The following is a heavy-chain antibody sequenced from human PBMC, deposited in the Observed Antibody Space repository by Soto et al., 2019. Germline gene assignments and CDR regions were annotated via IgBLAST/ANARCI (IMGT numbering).Heavy chain of an antibody. Sequence: ASVKVSCKASEYTFTSYAMNWVRQAPGQGLEWMGWINTNTGNPTYAQGFTGRFVFSLDTSVSTAYLQICSLKAEDTAVYYCARDLRRYSSSSAGRKSFDPWGQGTLVTVSS. V-gene: IGHV7-4-1*01. D-gene: IGHD6-6*01. CDR1: EYTFTSYA. J-gene: IGHJ5*02. CDR3: ARDLRRYSSSSAGRKSFDP. CDR2: INTNTGNP.